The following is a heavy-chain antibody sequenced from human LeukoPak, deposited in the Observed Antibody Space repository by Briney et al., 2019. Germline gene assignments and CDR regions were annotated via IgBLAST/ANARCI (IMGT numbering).Heavy chain of an antibody. J-gene: IGHJ4*02. CDR2: ISGSGGST. Sequence: PGGSLTLSCAASGFTFSRYAMSWVRPAPGKGLEWVSAISGSGGSTYYADSVKGRFTISRDNSKNTLYLQMNSLRAEDTAVYYCARERWGSGSYPNYFDYWGQGTLVTISS. V-gene: IGHV3-23*01. CDR3: ARERWGSGSYPNYFDY. D-gene: IGHD3-10*01. CDR1: GFTFSRYA.